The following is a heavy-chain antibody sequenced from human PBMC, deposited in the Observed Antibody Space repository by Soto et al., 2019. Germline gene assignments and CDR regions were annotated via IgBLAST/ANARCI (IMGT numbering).Heavy chain of an antibody. J-gene: IGHJ4*02. CDR1: GFTVSSNY. CDR2: LYSGGST. Sequence: GGSLRLSCAASGFTVSSNYMTWVRQAPGKGLEWVSVLYSGGSTYYADSVKGRFTISRDSSKNTLYLQMNSLRAEDTALYYCARDSRNRNFFDFWGQGTLVTVSS. D-gene: IGHD2-2*01. CDR3: ARDSRNRNFFDF. V-gene: IGHV3-53*01.